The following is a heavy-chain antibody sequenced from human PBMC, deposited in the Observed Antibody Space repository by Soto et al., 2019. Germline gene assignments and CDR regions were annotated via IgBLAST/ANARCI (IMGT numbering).Heavy chain of an antibody. CDR1: GGSISSSSYY. Sequence: QLQLQESGPGLVKPSETLSLTCTVSGGSISSSSYYWGWIRQPPGKGLEWIGSIYYIGSTYYNPPLKSRVTISVDTSKNQFSLKLSSVTAADTAVYYCASLDYYDSSGIPNWFDPWGQGTLVTVSS. D-gene: IGHD3-22*01. V-gene: IGHV4-39*01. CDR2: IYYIGST. J-gene: IGHJ5*02. CDR3: ASLDYYDSSGIPNWFDP.